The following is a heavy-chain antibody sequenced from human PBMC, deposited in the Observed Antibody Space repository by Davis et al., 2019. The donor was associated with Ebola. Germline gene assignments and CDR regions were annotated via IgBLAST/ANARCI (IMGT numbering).Heavy chain of an antibody. J-gene: IGHJ4*02. Sequence: ASVKVSCKASGYTFIGYYMHWVRQAPGQGLEWMGWINPNSGGTNYAQKFQGRVTMTRDTSISTAYMELSSLRSEDTAVYYCARSPGPSNLCIDYWGQGTLVTVSS. CDR3: ARSPGPSNLCIDY. CDR1: GYTFIGYY. V-gene: IGHV1-2*02. CDR2: INPNSGGT. D-gene: IGHD1-14*01.